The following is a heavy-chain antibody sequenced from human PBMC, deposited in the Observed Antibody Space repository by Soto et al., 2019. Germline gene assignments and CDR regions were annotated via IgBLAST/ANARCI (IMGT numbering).Heavy chain of an antibody. CDR2: IIPIFGTA. Sequence: SVEVSCKASGGTFSSYAISWVRQAPGQGLEWMGGIIPIFGTANYAQKFQGRVTITADESTSTAYLELSSLRSEDTAVYYCASGPQYYDFWSGYDKRRGPYCYYGMDVWGQGTTVSV. CDR1: GGTFSSYA. CDR3: ASGPQYYDFWSGYDKRRGPYCYYGMDV. V-gene: IGHV1-69*13. D-gene: IGHD3-3*01. J-gene: IGHJ6*02.